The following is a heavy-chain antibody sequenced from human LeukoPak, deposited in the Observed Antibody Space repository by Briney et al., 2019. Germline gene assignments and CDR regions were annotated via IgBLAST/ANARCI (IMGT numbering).Heavy chain of an antibody. J-gene: IGHJ4*02. D-gene: IGHD6-19*01. CDR1: GFTFSGYG. CDR2: IRPDGSNK. CDR3: AKAYGSGWYYYFDY. V-gene: IGHV3-30*02. Sequence: PGGSLRLSCAASGFTFSGYGMHWVRQAPGKGLEWVAFIRPDGSNKYYADSVKGRFTISRDNSKNTLYLQMNSLRAEDTAVYYCAKAYGSGWYYYFDYWGQGTLVTVSS.